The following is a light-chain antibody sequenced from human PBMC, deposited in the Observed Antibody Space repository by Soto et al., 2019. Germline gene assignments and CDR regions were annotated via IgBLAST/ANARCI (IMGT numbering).Light chain of an antibody. V-gene: IGKV1-9*01. CDR3: QHSNSYGT. J-gene: IGKJ1*01. CDR1: QGISSY. Sequence: IPLSQSPSSLSASVGDRVTITCRASQGISSYLAWYQQKPGKAPKLLIYTASTLQSGVPSRFSGSGSGTDSTLTISSLQPDDFATYNCQHSNSYGTFGQGTKVDI. CDR2: TAS.